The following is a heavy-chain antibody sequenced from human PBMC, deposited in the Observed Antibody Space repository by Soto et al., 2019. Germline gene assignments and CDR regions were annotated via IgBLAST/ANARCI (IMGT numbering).Heavy chain of an antibody. Sequence: GGSLRLSCAASGFTFSSYAMSWVRQAPGKGLEWVAVICCNGSSKYYADSVKGRFTISRDNSKNTLYLQMNSLRAEDTAVYYCARGIAVAGKRNWYFDLWGRGTLVTVSS. CDR1: GFTFSSYA. CDR2: ICCNGSSK. D-gene: IGHD6-19*01. J-gene: IGHJ2*01. V-gene: IGHV3-23*01. CDR3: ARGIAVAGKRNWYFDL.